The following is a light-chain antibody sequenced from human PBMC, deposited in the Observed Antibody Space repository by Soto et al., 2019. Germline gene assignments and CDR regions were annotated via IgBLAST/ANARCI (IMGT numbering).Light chain of an antibody. CDR1: ESIGRS. V-gene: IGKV3-11*01. CDR2: DAS. J-gene: IGKJ1*01. Sequence: ILLTQSPVSLSVSPGERATLSCRASESIGRSLAWYQQRPGQAPRLLIQDASNRATGIPARLSGSGSGTDFTLTISRIEPEDFAVYYCLQRSDWRTFGRGTKVDIK. CDR3: LQRSDWRT.